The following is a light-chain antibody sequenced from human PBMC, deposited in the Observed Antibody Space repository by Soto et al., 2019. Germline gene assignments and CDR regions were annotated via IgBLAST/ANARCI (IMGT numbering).Light chain of an antibody. J-gene: IGKJ3*01. Sequence: EILFTQSPGTLSLSPGERATLSCRASQRVSSGYLAWYQQKPGQAPRLLIYGASSRATGIPDRFSGSGSGTDFTLTISRLEPEDFAVYYCQQYSASPRTFGPGTKVDIK. CDR2: GAS. V-gene: IGKV3-20*01. CDR3: QQYSASPRT. CDR1: QRVSSGY.